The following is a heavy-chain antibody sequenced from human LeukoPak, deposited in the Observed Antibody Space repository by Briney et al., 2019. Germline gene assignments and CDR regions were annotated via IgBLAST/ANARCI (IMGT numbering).Heavy chain of an antibody. V-gene: IGHV3-21*04. D-gene: IGHD2-2*01. Sequence: GGSLRLSCAASGFTFSSYSMNWVRQAPGKGLEWVSSISSSSSYIYYADSVKGRFTISRDNAKNSLYLQMNSLRAEDTAVYYCAKFARLIVVVPAAMSWSQGTLVTVSS. CDR3: AKFARLIVVVPAAMS. J-gene: IGHJ5*02. CDR2: ISSSSSYI. CDR1: GFTFSSYS.